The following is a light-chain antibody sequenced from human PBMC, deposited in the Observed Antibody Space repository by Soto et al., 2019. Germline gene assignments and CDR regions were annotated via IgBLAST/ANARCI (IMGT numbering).Light chain of an antibody. CDR3: QQYENYWT. Sequence: DIQMTQSPSSVSASVGERVTISCRASQGITSWLAWYQQKPGKAPKLLIYAASTLQSGVPSRFSGSGSGTEFTLTISNLQPDDFATYYCQQYENYWTFGRGTKVDNK. CDR2: AAS. CDR1: QGITSW. J-gene: IGKJ1*01. V-gene: IGKV1-12*01.